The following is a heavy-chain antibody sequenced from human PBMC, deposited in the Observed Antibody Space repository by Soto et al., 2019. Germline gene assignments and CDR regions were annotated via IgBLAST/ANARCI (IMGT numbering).Heavy chain of an antibody. CDR2: IRYDGSNK. Sequence: QVQLVESGGGVVQPGRSLRLSCAASGFTFSSYGMHWVRQAPGKGLEWVAVIRYDGSNKYYADSVKGRFTISRDNSKNTLYLQMNSLRAEDTAVYYCARTYSGSYPFDYWGQGTLVTVSS. J-gene: IGHJ4*02. V-gene: IGHV3-33*01. D-gene: IGHD1-26*01. CDR1: GFTFSSYG. CDR3: ARTYSGSYPFDY.